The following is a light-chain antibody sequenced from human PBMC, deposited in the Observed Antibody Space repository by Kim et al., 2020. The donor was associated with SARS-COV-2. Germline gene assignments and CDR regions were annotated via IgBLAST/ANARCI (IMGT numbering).Light chain of an antibody. CDR2: QDS. V-gene: IGLV3-1*01. J-gene: IGLJ2*01. CDR3: QAWDSSTAVV. Sequence: SYELTQPPSVSVSPGQTASITCSGDKLGDKYACWYQQKPGQSPVLVIYQDSKQPSGITERFSGSNSGNTATLTISGTQAMDEADYYCQAWDSSTAVVFGGGTQLTVL. CDR1: KLGDKY.